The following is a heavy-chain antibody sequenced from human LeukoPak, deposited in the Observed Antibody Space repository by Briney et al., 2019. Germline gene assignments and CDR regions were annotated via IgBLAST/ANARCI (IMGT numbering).Heavy chain of an antibody. V-gene: IGHV3-11*01. CDR3: ARRRYNWNAIDY. D-gene: IGHD1-20*01. CDR2: ISSSGSTI. J-gene: IGHJ4*02. CDR1: GFTFSDYY. Sequence: SGGSLRLSCAASGFTFSDYYMSWIRQAPGKGLEWVSYISSSGSTIYYADSVKGRFTISRDNAKNSLYLQMNSLRAEDTAVYFCARRRYNWNAIDYWGQGTLVTVSS.